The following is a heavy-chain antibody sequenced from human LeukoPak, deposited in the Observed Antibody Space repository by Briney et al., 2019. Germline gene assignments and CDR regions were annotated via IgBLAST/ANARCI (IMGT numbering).Heavy chain of an antibody. V-gene: IGHV1-18*01. CDR3: ARGYDSSGYYLYYYYGMDV. CDR1: GYTFTSYG. D-gene: IGHD3-22*01. Sequence: ASVKVSCKASGYTFTSYGISWVRQAPGQGLEWMGWISAYNGNTNYAQKLQGRVTMTTDTSTSTAYMELSSLRSEDTAVYYCARGYDSSGYYLYYYYGMDVWGQGTTVTVSS. CDR2: ISAYNGNT. J-gene: IGHJ6*02.